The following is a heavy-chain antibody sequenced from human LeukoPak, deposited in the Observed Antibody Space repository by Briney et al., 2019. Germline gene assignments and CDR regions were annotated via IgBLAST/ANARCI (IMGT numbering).Heavy chain of an antibody. J-gene: IGHJ6*03. CDR3: ARVVAARTYYMDV. Sequence: SETLSLTCTVSGGSISSYYWSWIRQPPGKGLEWIGYIYYSGSTNYNPSLKSRVTISVDTSKNQFSLKLSSVTAADTTVYYCARVVAARTYYMDVWGKGTTVTVSS. V-gene: IGHV4-59*01. CDR1: GGSISSYY. CDR2: IYYSGST. D-gene: IGHD6-6*01.